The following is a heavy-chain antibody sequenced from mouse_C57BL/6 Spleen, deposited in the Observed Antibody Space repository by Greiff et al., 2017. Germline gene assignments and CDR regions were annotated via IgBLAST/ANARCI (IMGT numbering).Heavy chain of an antibody. CDR3: TTFGYYGSSSYYFDY. V-gene: IGHV14-1*01. Sequence: EVQLQQSGAELVRPGASVKLSCTASGFNIKDYYMHWVKQRPEQGLEWIGRIDPEDGDTEYAPKFQGKATMTADTSSNTAYLQLSSLTSEDTAVYYGTTFGYYGSSSYYFDYWGQGTTLTVSS. D-gene: IGHD1-1*01. CDR1: GFNIKDYY. CDR2: IDPEDGDT. J-gene: IGHJ2*01.